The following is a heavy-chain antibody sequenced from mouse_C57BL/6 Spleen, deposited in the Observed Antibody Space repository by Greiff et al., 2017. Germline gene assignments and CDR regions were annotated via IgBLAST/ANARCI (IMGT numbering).Heavy chain of an antibody. V-gene: IGHV1-64*01. J-gene: IGHJ4*01. CDR2: IHPNSGST. CDR3: ARDCYGNFYAKDY. Sequence: VQLQQPGAELVKPGASVKLSCKASGYTFTSYWLHWVKQRPGQGLEWIGMIHPNSGSTNYNENFKRKVTLTVDKSFSTAYMKLGSLTSVDSAVYYCARDCYGNFYAKDYWGQGTSVTVSS. D-gene: IGHD2-1*01. CDR1: GYTFTSYW.